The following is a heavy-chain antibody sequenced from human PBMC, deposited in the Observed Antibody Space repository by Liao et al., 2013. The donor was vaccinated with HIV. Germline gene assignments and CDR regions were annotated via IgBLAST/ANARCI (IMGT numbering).Heavy chain of an antibody. D-gene: IGHD6-13*01. Sequence: QVQLQESGPGLVKPSQTLSLTCTVSGGSISSYYWSWIRQPPGKGLEWIGRIYATGSTTYNPSLKSRVTMSVDTSKNQFSLKLNSMTAADAAVYFCARGGSAWFFYYLDVWGRGTTVTISS. V-gene: IGHV4-4*07. CDR1: GGSISSYY. J-gene: IGHJ6*03. CDR3: ARGGSAWFFYYLDV. CDR2: IYATGST.